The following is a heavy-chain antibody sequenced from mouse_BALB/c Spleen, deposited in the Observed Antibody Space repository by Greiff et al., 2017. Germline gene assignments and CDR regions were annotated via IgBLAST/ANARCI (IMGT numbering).Heavy chain of an antibody. CDR2: ISRGSSTI. CDR1: GFTFSSFG. CDR3: ARWRYNLYYAMDY. Sequence: EVQVVESGGGLVQPGGSLKLSCAASGFTFSSFGMHWVRQAPEKGLEWVGYISRGSSTIYYADTVKGRFTISRDNPKNTLFLQMTSLRSEDTAMYDGARWRYNLYYAMDYWGQGTSVTVSS. V-gene: IGHV5-17*02. D-gene: IGHD1-3*01. J-gene: IGHJ4*01.